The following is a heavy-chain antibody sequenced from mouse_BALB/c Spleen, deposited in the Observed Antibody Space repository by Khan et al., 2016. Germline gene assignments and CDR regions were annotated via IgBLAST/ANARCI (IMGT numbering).Heavy chain of an antibody. CDR1: GFNFSSFG. CDR2: ISSGSNTI. Sequence: EVELVESGGGLVQPGGSRKLSCAASGFNFSSFGMHWVRQAPEKGLEWVAYISSGSNTIYYADTVKGRFTISSDNPKKNLFLQMTSLRSEDTAMYYCARRRVTRDYYVMDYWGQGTSVTVSS. D-gene: IGHD2-5*01. J-gene: IGHJ4*01. V-gene: IGHV5-17*02. CDR3: ARRRVTRDYYVMDY.